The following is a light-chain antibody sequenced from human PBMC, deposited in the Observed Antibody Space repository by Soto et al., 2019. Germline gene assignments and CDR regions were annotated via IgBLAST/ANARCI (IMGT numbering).Light chain of an antibody. CDR1: KSVLYSSNNKNY. Sequence: DIVMTQSPDSLAVSLGERATINCKSSKSVLYSSNNKNYLAWYQQKPGQPPKLLIYWASNRESGVPDRFSGSGSGTDFTLTISSLQAEDVAVYYCQRYYSTPYTFGQGTKLEI. J-gene: IGKJ2*01. CDR2: WAS. V-gene: IGKV4-1*01. CDR3: QRYYSTPYT.